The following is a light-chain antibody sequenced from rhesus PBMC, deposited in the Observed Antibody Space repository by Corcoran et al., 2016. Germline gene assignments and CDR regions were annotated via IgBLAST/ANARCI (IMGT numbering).Light chain of an antibody. CDR1: QGISNW. V-gene: IGKV1-69*01. CDR3: QQHNNSPRT. CDR2: RAY. J-gene: IGKJ1*01. Sequence: DIQMTQSPSSLSASVGDRVTITCRASQGISNWLAWYQQKPGKAPKLLIYRAYNLETGVPSRFSGSGSGTEFTLTIRSLQPGDIATYYCQQHNNSPRTFGQGTKVEIK.